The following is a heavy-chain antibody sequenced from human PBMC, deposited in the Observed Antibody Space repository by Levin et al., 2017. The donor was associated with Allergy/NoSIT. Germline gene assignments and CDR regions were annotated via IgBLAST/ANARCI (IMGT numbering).Heavy chain of an antibody. Sequence: GGSLRLSCAASGFTFSSYGMHWVRQAPGKGLEWVAVIWYDGSNKYYADSVKGRFTISRDNSKNTLYLQMNSLRAEDTAVYYCARETNPVYGSGSYRGNEYFQHWGQGTLVTVSS. D-gene: IGHD3-10*01. CDR3: ARETNPVYGSGSYRGNEYFQH. CDR2: IWYDGSNK. J-gene: IGHJ1*01. V-gene: IGHV3-33*01. CDR1: GFTFSSYG.